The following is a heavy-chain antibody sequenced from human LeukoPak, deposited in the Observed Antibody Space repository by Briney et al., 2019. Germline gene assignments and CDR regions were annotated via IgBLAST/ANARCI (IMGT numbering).Heavy chain of an antibody. Sequence: PVKVSCKASGCTFSSYAISWVRQAPGQGLEWMGRIILIRGIANYAQKFQGRVTITADKSTSTAYMELSSLRSEDTAVYYCGRGGYYLGAFDIWGQGTMVTVSS. CDR3: GRGGYYLGAFDI. CDR2: IILIRGIA. D-gene: IGHD3-22*01. V-gene: IGHV1-69*04. J-gene: IGHJ3*02. CDR1: GCTFSSYA.